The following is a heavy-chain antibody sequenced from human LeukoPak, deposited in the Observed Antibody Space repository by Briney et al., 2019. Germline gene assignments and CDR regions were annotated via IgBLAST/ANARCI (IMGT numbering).Heavy chain of an antibody. CDR3: ARAGHELDIVVVPAAGGRRFDP. Sequence: NPSETLSLTCAVYGGSFSVYYWSWIRQPPGKGLEWIGEINHSGSTNYNPSLKSRVTISVDTSKNQFSLKLSSVTAADTAVYYCARAGHELDIVVVPAAGGRRFDPWGQGTLVTVSS. D-gene: IGHD2-2*01. CDR2: INHSGST. J-gene: IGHJ5*02. V-gene: IGHV4-34*01. CDR1: GGSFSVYY.